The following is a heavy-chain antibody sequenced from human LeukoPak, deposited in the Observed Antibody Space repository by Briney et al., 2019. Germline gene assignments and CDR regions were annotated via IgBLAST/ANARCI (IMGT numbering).Heavy chain of an antibody. D-gene: IGHD6-19*01. CDR3: AVSGYSSGWYSY. Sequence: SETLSLTCTVSGGSISSYYWSWLRQPPGKGLEWIGYIYYSGSTNYNPSLKSRVTISVDTSKNQFSLKLSSVTAADTAVYYCAVSGYSSGWYSYWGQGTLVTVSS. J-gene: IGHJ4*02. CDR1: GGSISSYY. V-gene: IGHV4-59*01. CDR2: IYYSGST.